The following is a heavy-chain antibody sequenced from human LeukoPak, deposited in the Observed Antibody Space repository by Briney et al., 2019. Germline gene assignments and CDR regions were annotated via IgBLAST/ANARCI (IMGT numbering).Heavy chain of an antibody. CDR1: GGSFSGYY. J-gene: IGHJ4*02. D-gene: IGHD2-2*01. CDR2: INHSGST. CDR3: ARMHLVVPAAMRPFDY. Sequence: PSETLSLTCAVYGGSFSGYYWSWIRQPPGKGLEWIGEINHSGSTNYNPSLKNRVTISVDTSKNQFSLKLSSVTAADTAVYYCARMHLVVPAAMRPFDYWGQGTLVTVSS. V-gene: IGHV4-34*01.